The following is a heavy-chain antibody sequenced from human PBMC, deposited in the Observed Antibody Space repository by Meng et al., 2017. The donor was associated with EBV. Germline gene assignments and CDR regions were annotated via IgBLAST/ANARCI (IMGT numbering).Heavy chain of an antibody. CDR2: INTYSGKA. D-gene: IGHD1-1*01. CDR3: ARGVEENGSHYPFDS. Sequence: QVQLVQAGSEWKGPGASVQVSCKASGLTFRNYAIKWMRQDPGQGLEWMGWINTYSGKATFAQGFTGRFVFSLDTPVTTAHLQISGLKTEDSAVYYCARGVEENGSHYPFDSWGQGTLVTVSS. CDR1: GLTFRNYA. J-gene: IGHJ4*02. V-gene: IGHV7-4-1*02.